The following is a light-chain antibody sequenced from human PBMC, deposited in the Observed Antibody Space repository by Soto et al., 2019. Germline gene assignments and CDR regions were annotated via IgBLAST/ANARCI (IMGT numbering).Light chain of an antibody. CDR2: GAS. CDR3: QQYNNWWT. J-gene: IGKJ1*01. Sequence: EIVMTQSPATLSVSPGERATLSCRASQSVNSNLAWYQQKPGQAPRLLIYGASTRATGIPARFSGSGSETEFTLTISSLQSEDFAVYYCQQYNNWWTFGRGPKVDI. V-gene: IGKV3-15*01. CDR1: QSVNSN.